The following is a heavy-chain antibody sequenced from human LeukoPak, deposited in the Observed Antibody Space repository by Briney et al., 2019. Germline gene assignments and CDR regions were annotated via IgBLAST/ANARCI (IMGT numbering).Heavy chain of an antibody. J-gene: IGHJ4*02. V-gene: IGHV4-59*01. CDR3: ARVDHYGSGSYYSPYFDY. CDR2: IYYSGST. Sequence: PSETLSLTCTVSGGSINSYYWSWIRQPPGKGLEWIGYIYYSGSTNYNPSLKSRVTISVDTSKNQFSLKLSSVTAADTAVYYCARVDHYGSGSYYSPYFDYWGQGTLVTVSS. CDR1: GGSINSYY. D-gene: IGHD3-10*01.